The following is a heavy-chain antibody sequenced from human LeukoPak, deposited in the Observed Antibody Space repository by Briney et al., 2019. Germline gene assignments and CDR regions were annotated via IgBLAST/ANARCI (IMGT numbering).Heavy chain of an antibody. V-gene: IGHV3-23*01. CDR3: AKGNGDYVWYFDY. J-gene: IGHJ4*02. CDR1: GFTFSIYA. Sequence: GGSLRLSCAASGFTFSIYATSWVRQAPGKGLEWVSAISGSGISTYYADSVKGRFTISKDNSKNTLYLQMNSLRPEDTAVYYCAKGNGDYVWYFDYWGQGTLVTVSS. D-gene: IGHD4-17*01. CDR2: ISGSGIST.